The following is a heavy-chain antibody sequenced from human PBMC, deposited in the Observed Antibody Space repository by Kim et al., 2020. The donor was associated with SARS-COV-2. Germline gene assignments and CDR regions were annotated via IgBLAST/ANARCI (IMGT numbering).Heavy chain of an antibody. CDR1: GFTFRSYG. V-gene: IGHV3-30*03. J-gene: IGHJ4*01. D-gene: IGHD6-13*01. CDR2: ISYNASNN. Sequence: GGSLRLSCAASGFTFRSYGMHWVRQAPGKGLEWVTIISYNASNNYYADTVTGRFTISSDNSKTTKSPQMNSLSVEAKAAYDYSGAHMYNSTLYDIDYWG. CDR3: SGAHMYNSTLYDIDY.